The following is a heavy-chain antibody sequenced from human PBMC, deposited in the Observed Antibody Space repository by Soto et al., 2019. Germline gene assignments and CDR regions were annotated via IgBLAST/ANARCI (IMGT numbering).Heavy chain of an antibody. J-gene: IGHJ4*02. CDR1: GGSFSGYF. CDR3: ARARVAVAGTLDY. Sequence: SETLSLTCAVYGGSFSGYFWNWIRQSPGKGLEWIGEINHSGSTNYNASLKSRVTISVDRSKKQFSLKLRSVTAADTAMYYCARARVAVAGTLDYWAQGTLVTVSS. D-gene: IGHD6-19*01. CDR2: INHSGST. V-gene: IGHV4-34*01.